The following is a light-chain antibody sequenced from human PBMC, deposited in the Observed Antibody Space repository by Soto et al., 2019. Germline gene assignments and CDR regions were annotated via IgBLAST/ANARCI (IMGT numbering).Light chain of an antibody. CDR3: HQYGGSPGT. V-gene: IGKV3-20*01. CDR2: DAS. CDR1: QSVSSNY. Sequence: VWTQSQGTLYLSPGERATLSCMAIQSVSSNYLAWYQQRPCQAPRLLIYDASSRATSVPDRFSGSGSGTDFTLTISRLEPEDFAVSCIHQYGGSPGTLGQGAPVDIK. J-gene: IGKJ1*01.